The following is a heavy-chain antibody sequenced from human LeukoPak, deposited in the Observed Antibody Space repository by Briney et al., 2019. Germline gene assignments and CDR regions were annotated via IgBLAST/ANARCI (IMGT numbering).Heavy chain of an antibody. CDR3: ASQIAAAGDY. V-gene: IGHV1-46*01. CDR1: GGTFSSYA. D-gene: IGHD6-13*01. Sequence: ASVKVSCKASGGTFSSYAISWVRQAPGQGLEWMGIINPSGGSTSYAQKFQGRVTMTRDTSTSTVYMELSSLRSEDTAVYYCASQIAAAGDYWGQGTLVTVSS. J-gene: IGHJ4*02. CDR2: INPSGGST.